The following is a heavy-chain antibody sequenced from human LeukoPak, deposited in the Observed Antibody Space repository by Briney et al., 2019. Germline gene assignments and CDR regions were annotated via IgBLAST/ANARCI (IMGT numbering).Heavy chain of an antibody. V-gene: IGHV3-73*01. CDR2: IRSKANNYAT. D-gene: IGHD4-17*01. CDR3: TRQPPSGDYEDYYFDY. Sequence: GGSPRLSCVASGFTFSGSAMHWVRQASGKGLEWVGRIRSKANNYATAYAASVKGRFTISRDDSKNTAYLQMNSLKTEDTAVYYCTRQPPSGDYEDYYFDYWGQGTLVTVSS. CDR1: GFTFSGSA. J-gene: IGHJ4*02.